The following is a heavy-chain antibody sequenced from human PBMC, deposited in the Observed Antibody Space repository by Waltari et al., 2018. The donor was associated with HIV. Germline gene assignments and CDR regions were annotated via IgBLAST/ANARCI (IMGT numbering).Heavy chain of an antibody. J-gene: IGHJ3*02. V-gene: IGHV2-70*01. D-gene: IGHD4-17*01. Sequence: QVTLRESGPALVKPTQTLTLTCTFSGFSFSTSGMCVSWIRQPPGKALEWLALIDWDDDKYYSTSLKTRLTISKDTSKNQVVLTMTNMDPVDTATYYCARKNYDDDGGDDAFDIWGQGTMVTVSS. CDR2: IDWDDDK. CDR3: ARKNYDDDGGDDAFDI. CDR1: GFSFSTSGMC.